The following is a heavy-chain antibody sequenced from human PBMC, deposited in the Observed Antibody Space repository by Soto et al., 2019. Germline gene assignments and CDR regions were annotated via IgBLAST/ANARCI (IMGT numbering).Heavy chain of an antibody. J-gene: IGHJ6*02. Sequence: EVQLLESGGGLVQPGGSLRLSCAASGFTFSSYAMSWVRQAPGKGLEWVSAISGSGGSTYYADSVKGRFTISRDNSKNTLYLQMNSLRAEDTAVYYCAKGQTVDTAPYYGMDVWGQGTTVTVSS. CDR1: GFTFSSYA. D-gene: IGHD5-18*01. CDR2: ISGSGGST. CDR3: AKGQTVDTAPYYGMDV. V-gene: IGHV3-23*01.